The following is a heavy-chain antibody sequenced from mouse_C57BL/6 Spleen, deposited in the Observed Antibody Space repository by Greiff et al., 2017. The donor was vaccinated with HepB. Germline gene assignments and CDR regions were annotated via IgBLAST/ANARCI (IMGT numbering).Heavy chain of an antibody. CDR3: ARSPLRYYFDY. CDR2: IDPEDGET. Sequence: VQLQQSGAELVKPGASVKLSCTASGFNIKDYYMHWVKQRTEQGLEWIGRIDPEDGETEYAPKFQGKATITADTSSNTAYLQLSSLTSEDTAVYYCARSPLRYYFDYWGQGTTLTVSS. D-gene: IGHD1-1*01. V-gene: IGHV14-2*01. J-gene: IGHJ2*01. CDR1: GFNIKDYY.